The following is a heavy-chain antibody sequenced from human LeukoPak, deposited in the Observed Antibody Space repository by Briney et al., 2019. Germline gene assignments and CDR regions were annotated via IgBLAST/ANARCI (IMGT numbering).Heavy chain of an antibody. CDR1: GYTFTNYG. CDR3: ARFQASEFRGFDH. CDR2: INTYNNNT. V-gene: IGHV1-18*01. J-gene: IGHJ4*02. Sequence: GASVKVSCKASGYTFTNYGISWVRQAPGQGLEWIGWINTYNNNTNSALKVQGRVTMTTDTSTSTVYLELQTLTSDDTAIYYCARFQASEFRGFDHWGQGTLITVSS. D-gene: IGHD3-10*01.